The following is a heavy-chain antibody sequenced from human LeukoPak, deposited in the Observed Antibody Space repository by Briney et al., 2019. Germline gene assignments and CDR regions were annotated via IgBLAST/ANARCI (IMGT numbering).Heavy chain of an antibody. Sequence: GGSLRLSCAASGFTFSSYAMSWVRQAPVKGLEWVSGISGSGGSTYYADSVKGRFTISRDNSKNTLYLQMNSLRAEDTAVYYCAKIPVSYSSGWSNLDYWGQGTLVTVSS. V-gene: IGHV3-23*01. D-gene: IGHD6-19*01. CDR2: ISGSGGST. J-gene: IGHJ4*02. CDR1: GFTFSSYA. CDR3: AKIPVSYSSGWSNLDY.